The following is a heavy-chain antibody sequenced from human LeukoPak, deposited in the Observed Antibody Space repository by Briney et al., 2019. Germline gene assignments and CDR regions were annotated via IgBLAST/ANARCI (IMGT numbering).Heavy chain of an antibody. J-gene: IGHJ4*02. Sequence: PSETLSLTCTVSGGSVSSGSYYWSWIRQPPGKGLEWIGYIYYSGSTNYNPSLKSRVTISVDTSKNQFSLKLSSGTAADTAVYYCAVMSEWAYYFDYWGQGTLVTVSS. V-gene: IGHV4-61*01. CDR3: AVMSEWAYYFDY. D-gene: IGHD3-16*01. CDR1: GGSVSSGSYY. CDR2: IYYSGST.